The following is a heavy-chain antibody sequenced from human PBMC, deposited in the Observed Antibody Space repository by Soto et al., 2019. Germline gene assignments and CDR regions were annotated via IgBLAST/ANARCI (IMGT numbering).Heavy chain of an antibody. D-gene: IGHD3-10*01. CDR1: GYTFTNYG. CDR3: ARGVGSGSYYNQYNWFDP. CDR2: ISAYNGNT. V-gene: IGHV1-18*01. J-gene: IGHJ5*02. Sequence: QVQLVQSGAEVKKPGASVKVSCKASGYTFTNYGISWVRQAPGQGLEWMGWISAYNGNTNHAQKLQGRVTMTTDTSTSTAYMELRSRRSDDTAVYYCARGVGSGSYYNQYNWFDPWGKGTLVTVSS.